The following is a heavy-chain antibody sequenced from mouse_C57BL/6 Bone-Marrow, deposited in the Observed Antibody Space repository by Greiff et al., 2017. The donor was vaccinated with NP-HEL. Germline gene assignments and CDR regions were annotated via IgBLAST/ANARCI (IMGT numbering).Heavy chain of an antibody. CDR1: GFSLTSYG. CDR3: AGYFLREDYAMDY. D-gene: IGHD2-3*01. Sequence: VMLVESGPGLVQPSQSLSITCTVSGFSLTSYGVHWVRQSPGKGLEWLGVIWRGGSTDYNAAFMSRLSITKDNSKSQVFFKMNSLQADDTAIYYCAGYFLREDYAMDYWGQGTSVTVSS. J-gene: IGHJ4*01. CDR2: IWRGGST. V-gene: IGHV2-5*01.